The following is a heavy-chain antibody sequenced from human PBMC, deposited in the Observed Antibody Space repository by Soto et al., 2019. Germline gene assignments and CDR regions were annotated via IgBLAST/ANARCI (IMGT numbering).Heavy chain of an antibody. D-gene: IGHD5-12*01. Sequence: EVQLSESGGGLVQPGGSLRLSCAASVFTFSTSVMSWVRQAPGKGLQWVSSISGSGDRTHYADSVKGRFTVSRDNTKNTLYLDMNTVTADDTALYYCTWSLVARDAFDEWGQGTMVIVSS. CDR2: ISGSGDRT. CDR3: TWSLVARDAFDE. V-gene: IGHV3-23*01. J-gene: IGHJ3*01. CDR1: VFTFSTSV.